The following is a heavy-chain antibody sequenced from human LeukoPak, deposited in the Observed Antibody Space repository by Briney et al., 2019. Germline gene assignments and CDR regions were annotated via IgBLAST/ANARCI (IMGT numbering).Heavy chain of an antibody. CDR2: INPDGGNT. J-gene: IGHJ3*01. V-gene: IGHV1-46*01. Sequence: GASVKVSCKASGYTFTNSYIHWVRQAPGQVLEWMGLINPDGGNTNYAQNFQGRVTLTRDTSTSTVYMELSSLRSEDTAIYYCARIRDGYNDAYDLWGQGKVVTVPS. CDR3: ARIRDGYNDAYDL. CDR1: GYTFTNSY. D-gene: IGHD5-24*01.